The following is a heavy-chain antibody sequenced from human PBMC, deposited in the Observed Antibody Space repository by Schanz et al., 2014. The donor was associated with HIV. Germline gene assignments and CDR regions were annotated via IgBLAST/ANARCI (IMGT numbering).Heavy chain of an antibody. CDR2: MNPNSGGA. V-gene: IGHV1-2*02. CDR1: GYTFTSYD. Sequence: QVQLVQSGAEVKKPGASVKVSCKASGYTFTSYDINWVRQATGQGLEWMGWMNPNSGGANYAQKFQGRVTLTRDTSISTAYMELSRLRSDDTAVYYGARAWGSYRRYFFEPWGQGTLVTVSS. J-gene: IGHJ5*02. D-gene: IGHD3-16*02. CDR3: ARAWGSYRRYFFEP.